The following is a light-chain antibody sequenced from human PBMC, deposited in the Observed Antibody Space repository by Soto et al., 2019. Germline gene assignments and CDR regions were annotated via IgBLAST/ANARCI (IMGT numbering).Light chain of an antibody. V-gene: IGKV3-20*01. CDR3: QQYGRAPIT. CDR1: QSVTNRY. CDR2: GIS. J-gene: IGKJ5*01. Sequence: EIVLTQSPGTLSLSPGERATLSCRASQSVTNRYFAWYQQRPGQAPRLLIYGISNRATGIPDRFIGSGSGTDFTLTISRLEPEDFAVYACQQYGRAPITFGQGTRLEIK.